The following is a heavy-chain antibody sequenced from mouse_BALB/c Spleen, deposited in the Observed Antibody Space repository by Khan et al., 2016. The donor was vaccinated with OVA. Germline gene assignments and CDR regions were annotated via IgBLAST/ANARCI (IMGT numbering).Heavy chain of an antibody. CDR2: INPSNGYT. V-gene: IGHV1-4*01. Sequence: LQQSGAELARPGASVKMSCKASGYTFTTYTMHWVKQRPGQGLEWIGYINPSNGYTNYNQKFKDKSTLTADKSYSTAYLQLSSLTSDYSAVYYCAREGAYYRSDGWFSYWGQGTLVTVSA. D-gene: IGHD2-14*01. CDR1: GYTFTTYT. CDR3: AREGAYYRSDGWFSY. J-gene: IGHJ3*01.